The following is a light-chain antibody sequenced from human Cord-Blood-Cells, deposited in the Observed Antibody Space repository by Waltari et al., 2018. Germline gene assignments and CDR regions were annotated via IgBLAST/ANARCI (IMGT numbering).Light chain of an antibody. J-gene: IGKJ4*01. V-gene: IGKV1-39*01. CDR2: AAS. CDR1: QSIRSY. CDR3: QQSYSTPPT. Sequence: DIQLTQSPSSLSASVGARVSITCRASQSIRSYLNWYQQKPGKAPKLLIYAASSLQRGVPSRFSSSGSGTDFTLTISSLQPEDFATYYCQQSYSTPPTFGGGTKVEIK.